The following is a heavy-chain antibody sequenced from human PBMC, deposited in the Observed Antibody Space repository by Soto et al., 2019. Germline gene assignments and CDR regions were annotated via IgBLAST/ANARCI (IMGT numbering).Heavy chain of an antibody. Sequence: GGSLRLSCAASGFTVSSKYMSWVRQAPGKGLEWVSLIQSGGPTYYADSVKGRFTISRDTSENTVHLQMNSLRAEDTAVYYCARQREDVVVVAATANYYFDYWGQGTLVTVSS. CDR2: IQSGGPT. D-gene: IGHD2-15*01. J-gene: IGHJ4*02. CDR1: GFTVSSKY. V-gene: IGHV3-66*04. CDR3: ARQREDVVVVAATANYYFDY.